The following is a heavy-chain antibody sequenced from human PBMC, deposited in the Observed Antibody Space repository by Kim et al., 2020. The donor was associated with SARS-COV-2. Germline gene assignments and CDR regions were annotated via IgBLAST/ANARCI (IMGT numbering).Heavy chain of an antibody. D-gene: IGHD6-19*01. CDR2: ST. V-gene: IGHV3-23*01. Sequence: STYYAGSVKRRFSIARDNSKETLYLQMNSLRAEDTAVYYCAKEAVAGIDYWGQGTLVTVSS. CDR3: AKEAVAGIDY. J-gene: IGHJ4*02.